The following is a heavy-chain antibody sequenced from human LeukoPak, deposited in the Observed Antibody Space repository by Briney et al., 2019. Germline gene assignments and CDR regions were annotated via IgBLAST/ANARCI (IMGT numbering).Heavy chain of an antibody. CDR3: ARVVVRDANNYKDY. V-gene: IGHV1-2*02. CDR2: IDPNTGDS. J-gene: IGHJ4*02. D-gene: IGHD5-24*01. CDR1: EYTFTGYY. Sequence: VASVKVSCKASEYTFTGYYIHWVRQAPGQGLEWMGWIDPNTGDSNYVQKFQGRVTMTRDTSISTAYMELSRLRSDDTAVYYCARVVVRDANNYKDYWGQGTLVTVSS.